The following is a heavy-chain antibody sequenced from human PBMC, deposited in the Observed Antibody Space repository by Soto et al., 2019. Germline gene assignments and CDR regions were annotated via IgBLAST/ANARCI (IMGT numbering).Heavy chain of an antibody. J-gene: IGHJ5*02. CDR3: ARPTSTSSTSYYWFDP. Sequence: SVKVSCKASGGTFSSYAISWVRQAPGQGLEWMGGIIPIFGTANYAQKFQGRVTITADESTSTAYMELSSLRSEDTAVYYCARPTSTSSTSYYWFDPWGQGTLVTVSS. D-gene: IGHD2-2*01. V-gene: IGHV1-69*13. CDR1: GGTFSSYA. CDR2: IIPIFGTA.